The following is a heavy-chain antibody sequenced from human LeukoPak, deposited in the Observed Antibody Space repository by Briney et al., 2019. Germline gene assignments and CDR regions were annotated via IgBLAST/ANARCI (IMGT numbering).Heavy chain of an antibody. CDR3: AKDTRQKYGDFDAFDI. Sequence: RPGGSLRLSCAASGFTFSSYAMSWVRQAPGKGLEWVSAISGSGGSTYYADSVKGRFTISRDNSKNTLYLQMNSLRAEDTAVYYCAKDTRQKYGDFDAFDIWGQGTMVTVSS. D-gene: IGHD4-17*01. CDR1: GFTFSSYA. CDR2: ISGSGGST. V-gene: IGHV3-23*01. J-gene: IGHJ3*02.